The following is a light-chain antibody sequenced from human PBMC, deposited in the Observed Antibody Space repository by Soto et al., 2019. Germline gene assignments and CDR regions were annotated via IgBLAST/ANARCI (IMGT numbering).Light chain of an antibody. V-gene: IGLV4-69*01. CDR1: IGHSNYA. CDR3: QTWGTGSAIVV. J-gene: IGLJ7*01. Sequence: QSVLTQSPSASASLGASVKLTCTLSIGHSNYAIAWHQQQPEKGPRYLMKVNSGGSHIKGDGIPDRFSGSSSGAERYLFISSLQSEDEADYYCQTWGTGSAIVVFGGGTQLTVL. CDR2: VNSGGSH.